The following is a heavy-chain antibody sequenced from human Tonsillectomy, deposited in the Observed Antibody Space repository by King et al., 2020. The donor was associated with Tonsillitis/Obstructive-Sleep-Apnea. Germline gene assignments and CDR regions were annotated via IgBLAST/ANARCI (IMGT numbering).Heavy chain of an antibody. V-gene: IGHV3-49*04. CDR2: IGNKAYGGTT. Sequence: VQLVESGGGLVQPGRSLRLSCIASGFTFGDYAMSWVRQTPGKGLEWLGFIGNKAYGGTTEYAASVKGRFTVSRDDSKSIAYLQMNSLKTEDTAVYYCARDWFSGWYGASGYWGQGTLVTVSS. CDR1: GFTFGDYA. J-gene: IGHJ4*02. CDR3: ARDWFSGWYGASGY. D-gene: IGHD6-19*01.